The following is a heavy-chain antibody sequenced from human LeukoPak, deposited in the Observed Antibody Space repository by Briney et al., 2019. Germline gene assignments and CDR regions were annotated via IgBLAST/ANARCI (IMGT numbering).Heavy chain of an antibody. CDR2: INHSGST. CDR3: ARGPYYDSSGYQGGYFDY. CDR1: GGSFSGYY. Sequence: SETLSLTCAVYGGSFSGYYWSWIRQPPGKGLEWIGEINHSGSTNYNPSLKSRVTISVDTSKNQFSLKLSSVTAADTAVYYCARGPYYDSSGYQGGYFDYWGQGTLVTVS. J-gene: IGHJ4*02. D-gene: IGHD3-22*01. V-gene: IGHV4-34*01.